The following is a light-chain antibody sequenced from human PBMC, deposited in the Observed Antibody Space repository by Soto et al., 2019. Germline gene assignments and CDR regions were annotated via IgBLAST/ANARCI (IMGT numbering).Light chain of an antibody. J-gene: IGKJ1*01. V-gene: IGKV1-39*01. CDR3: RQSYNTPRT. CDR2: AAS. Sequence: DIQMTQSPSSLSASVGDRVTITCRASQGIDNYLNWFQQKPGKAPKLLIYAASSLQSGVPSRFSGSGSWTDFTLTINSLQPEDFATYYCRQSYNTPRTFGQGTKVEI. CDR1: QGIDNY.